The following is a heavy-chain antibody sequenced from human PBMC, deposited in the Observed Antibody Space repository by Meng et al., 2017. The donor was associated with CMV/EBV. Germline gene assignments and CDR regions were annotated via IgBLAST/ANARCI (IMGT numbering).Heavy chain of an antibody. CDR2: IYSGGSNT. J-gene: IGHJ6*02. CDR3: AKFSQGSGSYYRRNYYYGMDV. V-gene: IGHV3-23*03. CDR1: GFTFSSYA. Sequence: GESLKISCAASGFTFSSYAMSWVRQAPGKGLEWVSVIYSGGSNTYYADSVKGRFTISRDNSKNTLYLQMNSLRAEDTAVYYCAKFSQGSGSYYRRNYYYGMDVWGQGTTVTVSS. D-gene: IGHD3-10*01.